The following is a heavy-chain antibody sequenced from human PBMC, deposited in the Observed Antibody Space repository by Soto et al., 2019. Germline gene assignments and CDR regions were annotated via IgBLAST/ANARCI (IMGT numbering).Heavy chain of an antibody. J-gene: IGHJ4*02. CDR3: AKTITTYSGDSRGRGALVDY. Sequence: QVQLVESGGGVVQPGGSVRLSCAASGFTFSPYGMHWVRRPPGKGLEWVAVISTDGKSEHDADPVKGQLSISRDNSKNTLSLQMNSLRVEDTAVYYCAKTITTYSGDSRGRGALVDYWGQGTLVTVSS. CDR1: GFTFSPYG. D-gene: IGHD3-22*01. V-gene: IGHV3-30*18. CDR2: ISTDGKSE.